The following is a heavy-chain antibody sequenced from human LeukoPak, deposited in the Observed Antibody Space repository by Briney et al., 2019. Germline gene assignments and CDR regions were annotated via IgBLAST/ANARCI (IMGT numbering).Heavy chain of an antibody. J-gene: IGHJ5*02. CDR2: ISGSGGST. D-gene: IGHD2-15*01. CDR1: GFTFSSYA. Sequence: PGGSLRLSCAASGFTFSSYAMSWVRQAPGKGLEWVSAISGSGGSTYYADSVKGRFTISRDNSKNTLYLQMNSLRAEDTAVYYCARDGLYCSGGSCYSNWFDPWGQGTLVTVSS. CDR3: ARDGLYCSGGSCYSNWFDP. V-gene: IGHV3-23*01.